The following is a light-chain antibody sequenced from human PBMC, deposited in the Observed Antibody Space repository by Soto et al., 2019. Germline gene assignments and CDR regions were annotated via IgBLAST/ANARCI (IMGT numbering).Light chain of an antibody. CDR1: QSISRW. J-gene: IGKJ1*01. CDR2: EAS. Sequence: DIXXTXSPSTLSXSVGDRVTITCRASQSISRWLAWYQQKPGKAPKLLIYEASNLETGVPSRFSGSGSGTEFTLTISSLQPDDFATYYCQQYSSYSPRTFGQGTKVEIK. CDR3: QQYSSYSPRT. V-gene: IGKV1-5*03.